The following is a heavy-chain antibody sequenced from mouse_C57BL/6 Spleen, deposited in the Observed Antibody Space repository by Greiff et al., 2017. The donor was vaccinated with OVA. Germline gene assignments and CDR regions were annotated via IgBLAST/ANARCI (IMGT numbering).Heavy chain of an antibody. CDR2: IDPSDSYT. V-gene: IGHV1-69*01. CDR3: ASGGYYVSNCYALDY. J-gene: IGHJ4*01. CDR1: GYTFTSYW. Sequence: VQLQQPGAELVMPGASVKLSCKASGYTFTSYWMHWVKQRPGQGLEWIGEIDPSDSYTNYNQKFKGKSTLTVDKSSSTAYMQLSSLTSDGSAVYYGASGGYYVSNCYALDYWGQGTSVTVSS. D-gene: IGHD1-1*01.